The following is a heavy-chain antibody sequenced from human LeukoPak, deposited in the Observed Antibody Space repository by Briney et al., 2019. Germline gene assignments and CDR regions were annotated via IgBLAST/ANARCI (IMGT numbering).Heavy chain of an antibody. CDR3: TSGSYWDPGWLQS. D-gene: IGHD5-24*01. Sequence: PGESLKISCKGSGYSFTSQWIAWVRQMPEKGLEWMGIIYPGDSDIRYSPSFQGQVTFSADKSINTAYLQWSSLKASDTAMYYCTSGSYWDPGWLQSWGQGTLVTVSS. V-gene: IGHV5-51*01. CDR1: GYSFTSQW. CDR2: IYPGDSDI. J-gene: IGHJ5*02.